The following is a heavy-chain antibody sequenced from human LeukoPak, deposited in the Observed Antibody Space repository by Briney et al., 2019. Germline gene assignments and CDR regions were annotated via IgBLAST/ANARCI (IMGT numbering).Heavy chain of an antibody. D-gene: IGHD6-19*01. CDR3: ARSRGGWYGSWFDP. Sequence: SETLSLTCTVSGGSISSSSYYWGWIRQPPGKGLEWIGSIYYSGSTYYNPSLKSRVTISVDTSKNQFSLKLSSVTAADTAVYYCARSRGGWYGSWFDPWGQGTLVTVSS. J-gene: IGHJ5*02. V-gene: IGHV4-39*01. CDR1: GGSISSSSYY. CDR2: IYYSGST.